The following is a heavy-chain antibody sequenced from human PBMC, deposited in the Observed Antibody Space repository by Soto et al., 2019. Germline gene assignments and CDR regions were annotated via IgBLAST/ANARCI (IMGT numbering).Heavy chain of an antibody. V-gene: IGHV1-3*01. J-gene: IGHJ4*02. Sequence: GASVKVSCKASGYAFTSYAIHWVRQAPGQRLEWMGWINAANGNTEYSQKFQGRVTITRDTSASTAYMELSSLRSEDTAVYYCARGARGLDYWGQGTLVTVSS. CDR2: INAANGNT. CDR3: ARGARGLDY. D-gene: IGHD5-12*01. CDR1: GYAFTSYA.